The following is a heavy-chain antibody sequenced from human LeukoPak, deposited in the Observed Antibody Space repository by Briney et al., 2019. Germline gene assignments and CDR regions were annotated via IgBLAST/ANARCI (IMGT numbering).Heavy chain of an antibody. Sequence: PGGSLRLSCAASGFTFSSYGMHWVRQAPGKGLEWVAFIRYDGSNKYYADSVKGRFTISRDNSKNTLYLQMNSLRAEDTAVYYCAKDGLAGMIAAAGKPYYYYYYYMDVWGKGTTVTVSS. CDR3: AKDGLAGMIAAAGKPYYYYYYYMDV. CDR2: IRYDGSNK. J-gene: IGHJ6*03. CDR1: GFTFSSYG. V-gene: IGHV3-30*02. D-gene: IGHD6-13*01.